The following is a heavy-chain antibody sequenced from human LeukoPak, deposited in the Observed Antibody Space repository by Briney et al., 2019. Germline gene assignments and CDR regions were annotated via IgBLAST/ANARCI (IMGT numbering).Heavy chain of an antibody. Sequence: GGSLRLSCAASGFTFSPYTMTWVRQAPGKGLEWISSISSSSKFLYYEDSVRGRFTISRDNSKNTLYLQMNSLRAEDTAVYYCAKDEGSGSYDYYGMDVWGQGTTVTVSS. V-gene: IGHV3-21*01. J-gene: IGHJ6*02. CDR3: AKDEGSGSYDYYGMDV. CDR2: ISSSSKFL. CDR1: GFTFSPYT. D-gene: IGHD3-10*01.